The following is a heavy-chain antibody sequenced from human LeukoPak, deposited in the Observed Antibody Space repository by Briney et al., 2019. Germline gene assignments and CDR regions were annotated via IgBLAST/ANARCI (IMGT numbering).Heavy chain of an antibody. Sequence: SGPTLVKPTQTLTLTCTFSGFSLTTIRVGVGWIRQPPGKALEWLALVYWDDDKRYNPSLNNRLTITKDTPKNQVVLTVTNLDPVDTATYFCAHTLGIRPYFDYWGQGILVTVSS. J-gene: IGHJ4*02. V-gene: IGHV2-5*02. CDR3: AHTLGIRPYFDY. CDR1: GFSLTTIRVG. CDR2: VYWDDDK. D-gene: IGHD7-27*01.